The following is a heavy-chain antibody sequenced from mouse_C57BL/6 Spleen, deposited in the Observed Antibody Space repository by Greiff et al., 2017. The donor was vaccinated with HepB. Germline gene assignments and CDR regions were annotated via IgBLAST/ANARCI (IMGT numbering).Heavy chain of an antibody. V-gene: IGHV1-50*01. CDR1: GYTFTSYW. CDR2: IDPSDSYT. J-gene: IGHJ1*03. D-gene: IGHD2-5*01. Sequence: QVQLQQPGAELVKPGASVKLSCKASGYTFTSYWMQWVKQRPGQGLEWIGEIDPSDSYTNYNQKFKGKATLTVDTSSITAYMQLSSLTSEDSAVYYCARSHSNYGYFDVWGTGTTVTVSS. CDR3: ARSHSNYGYFDV.